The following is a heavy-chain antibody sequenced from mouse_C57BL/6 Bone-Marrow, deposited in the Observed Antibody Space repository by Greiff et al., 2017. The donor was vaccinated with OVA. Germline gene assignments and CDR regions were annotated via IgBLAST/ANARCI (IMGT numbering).Heavy chain of an antibody. J-gene: IGHJ4*01. D-gene: IGHD2-4*01. CDR3: ARDEYDYSYYYAMDY. V-gene: IGHV5-4*01. CDR1: GFTFSSYA. CDR2: ISDGGSYT. Sequence: EVKVVESGGGLVKPGGSLKLSCAASGFTFSSYAMSWVRQTPEKRLEWVATISDGGSYTYYPDNVKGRFTISRDIAKNNLYLQMSHLKSEDTAMYYCARDEYDYSYYYAMDYWGQGTSVTVSS.